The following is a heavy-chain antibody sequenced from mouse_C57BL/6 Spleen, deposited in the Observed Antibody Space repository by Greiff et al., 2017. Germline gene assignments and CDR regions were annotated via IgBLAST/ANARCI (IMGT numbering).Heavy chain of an antibody. Sequence: VQLKESGPGLVAPSQSLSITCTVSGFSLTSYGVDWVRQPPGKGLEWLGVIWGGGSTNYTSALMSRLSISKDNSKSQIFLKMHSLRTDDTAMYYCAKHGEVYYEYDEGYFDVWGTGTTVTVAS. CDR2: IWGGGST. D-gene: IGHD2-4*01. V-gene: IGHV2-9*01. CDR3: AKHGEVYYEYDEGYFDV. J-gene: IGHJ1*03. CDR1: GFSLTSYG.